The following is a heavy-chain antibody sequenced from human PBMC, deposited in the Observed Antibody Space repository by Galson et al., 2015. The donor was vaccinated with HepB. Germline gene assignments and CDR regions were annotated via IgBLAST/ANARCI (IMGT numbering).Heavy chain of an antibody. J-gene: IGHJ5*02. CDR1: GFTFSSFT. CDR2: ISYDGSQK. D-gene: IGHD1-14*01. CDR3: ARKGTMGIPFQWFDP. Sequence: SLRLSCAASGFTFSSFTMHWVRQPPGKGLEWVAVISYDGSQKYYGDSVSGRFTISRDDSKNTLYLQMNSLRPEDTAVYYCARKGTMGIPFQWFDPWGQGTLVTVSS. V-gene: IGHV3-30*04.